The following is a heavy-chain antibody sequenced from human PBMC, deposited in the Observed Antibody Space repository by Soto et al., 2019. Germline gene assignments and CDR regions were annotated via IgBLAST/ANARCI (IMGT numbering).Heavy chain of an antibody. Sequence: ASVKVSCKASGYTFTSYDINWVRQATGQGLEWMGWMNPNSGNTGYAQKFQGRVTMTRNTSISTAYMELSSLRSEDTAVYYCARNVDIVVVTAAIRRGGDAFDIWGQGTMVTVSS. CDR1: GYTFTSYD. D-gene: IGHD2-2*01. CDR2: MNPNSGNT. J-gene: IGHJ3*02. V-gene: IGHV1-8*01. CDR3: ARNVDIVVVTAAIRRGGDAFDI.